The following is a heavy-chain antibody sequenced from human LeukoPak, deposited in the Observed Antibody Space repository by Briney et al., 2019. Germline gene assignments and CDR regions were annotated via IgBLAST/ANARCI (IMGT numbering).Heavy chain of an antibody. J-gene: IGHJ3*01. V-gene: IGHV3-23*01. CDR2: ISGSGGST. Sequence: GGSLRLSCVASGFTFRNYALSWVRQAPGKGLEWVSAISGSGGSTYYADSVKGRFSIFRDTSMNTLYLQMDSLGVEDTAVYYCAKDQRYSGNYSDAFDVWGQGTMVSVSS. CDR1: GFTFRNYA. D-gene: IGHD4-23*01. CDR3: AKDQRYSGNYSDAFDV.